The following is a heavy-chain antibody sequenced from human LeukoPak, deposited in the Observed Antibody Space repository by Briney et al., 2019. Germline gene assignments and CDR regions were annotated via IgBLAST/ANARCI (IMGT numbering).Heavy chain of an antibody. Sequence: PSETLSLTCAVSGGSINHWWIWVRQPPGKGLEWIGSIYYSGSTYYNPSLKSRVTISVDTSKNQFSLKLSSVTAADTAVYYCARHYGSGSYYFDYWGQGTLVTVSS. CDR3: ARHYGSGSYYFDY. CDR1: GGSINHW. CDR2: IYYSGST. D-gene: IGHD3-10*01. V-gene: IGHV4-39*01. J-gene: IGHJ4*02.